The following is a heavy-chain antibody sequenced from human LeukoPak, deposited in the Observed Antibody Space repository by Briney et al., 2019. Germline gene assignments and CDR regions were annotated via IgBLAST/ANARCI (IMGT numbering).Heavy chain of an antibody. V-gene: IGHV4-59*01. CDR3: ARGITVTSYYYYYYYMDV. CDR1: GGSISSYY. D-gene: IGHD1-14*01. Sequence: PSETLSLTCTVSGGSISSYYWSWIRQPPGKGLEWIGYIYYSGSTNYNPSLKGRVTISVDTSKNQFSLKLSSVTAADTAVYYCARGITVTSYYYYYYYMDVWGKGTTVTVSS. CDR2: IYYSGST. J-gene: IGHJ6*03.